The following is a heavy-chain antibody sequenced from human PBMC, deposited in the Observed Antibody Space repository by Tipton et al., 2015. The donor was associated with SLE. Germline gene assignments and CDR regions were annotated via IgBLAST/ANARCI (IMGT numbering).Heavy chain of an antibody. V-gene: IGHV4-61*02. CDR1: GGSISSGSYY. J-gene: IGHJ4*02. CDR3: ARDLTGLGFDY. D-gene: IGHD1-20*01. CDR2: IYTSGST. Sequence: TLSLTCTVSGGSISSGSYYWSWIRQPAGKGLEWIGRIYTSGSTNYNPSLKSRVTISVDTSKNQFSLKLSSVTAADTAVYYCARDLTGLGFDYWGQGTLATVSS.